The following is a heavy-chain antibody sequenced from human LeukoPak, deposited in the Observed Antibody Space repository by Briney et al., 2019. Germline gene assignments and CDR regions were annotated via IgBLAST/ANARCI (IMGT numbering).Heavy chain of an antibody. CDR3: ARGGPFSGSLLRGSYYFDY. CDR2: IYSGGST. J-gene: IGHJ4*02. D-gene: IGHD1-26*01. CDR1: GFTVSSNY. V-gene: IGHV3-66*01. Sequence: GGSLRLSCAASGFTVSSNYMSWVRQAPGKGLEWVSVIYSGGSTYYADPVKGRFTISRDNSKNTLYLQMNSLRAEDTAVYYCARGGPFSGSLLRGSYYFDYWGQGTLVTVSS.